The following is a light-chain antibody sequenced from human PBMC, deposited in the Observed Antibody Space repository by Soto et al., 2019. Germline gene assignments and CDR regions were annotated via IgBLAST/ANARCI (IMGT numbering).Light chain of an antibody. CDR2: DVS. CDR3: SSFTDTGTVM. V-gene: IGLV2-14*03. J-gene: IGLJ3*02. Sequence: QSALTQPASVSGSPGQSFTIPCTGSSSDVGAYHSVSWYQQHPGKAPKPIIFDVSNRPSGVSNRFSGSKSGNTASLTISGLQAEDEADYYCSSFTDTGTVMFGGGTKLTVL. CDR1: SSDVGAYHS.